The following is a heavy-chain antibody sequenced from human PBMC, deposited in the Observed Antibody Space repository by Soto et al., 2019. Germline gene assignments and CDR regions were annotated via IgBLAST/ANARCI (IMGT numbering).Heavy chain of an antibody. CDR3: ARHPRLQATSNWFDS. J-gene: IGHJ5*01. V-gene: IGHV4-39*01. CDR2: LFYTGST. CDR1: GGSISSSSYY. Sequence: SETLSLTCTVSGGSISSSSYYWGWIRQPPGKGLEWIGSLFYTGSTYYNPSLKSRVTVSVDTSKNQFSLRLSSVTAADTAVYYCARHPRLQATSNWFDSWGQGSLVTVSS.